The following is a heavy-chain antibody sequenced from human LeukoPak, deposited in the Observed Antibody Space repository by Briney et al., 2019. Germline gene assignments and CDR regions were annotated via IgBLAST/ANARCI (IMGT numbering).Heavy chain of an antibody. Sequence: PGGSMRLSCAASGFTFDDYTMHWVRQAPGKGLEWVSFISWDGVSTYYADSVKGRFTISRDNSKNSLYLQMNSLRTEDTALYYCAKGLPFTIFGVVNPMDVWGKGTTVTVSS. J-gene: IGHJ6*03. CDR1: GFTFDDYT. D-gene: IGHD3-3*01. CDR3: AKGLPFTIFGVVNPMDV. CDR2: ISWDGVST. V-gene: IGHV3-43*01.